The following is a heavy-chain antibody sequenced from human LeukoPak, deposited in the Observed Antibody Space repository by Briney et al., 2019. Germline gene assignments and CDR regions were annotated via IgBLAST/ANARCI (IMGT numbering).Heavy chain of an antibody. CDR3: ARDRPPGGGYYYYGMDV. J-gene: IGHJ6*02. CDR2: IYSGGST. V-gene: IGHV3-53*04. CDR1: GFTVSSNY. D-gene: IGHD3-16*01. Sequence: GGSLRLSCAASGFTVSSNYMSWVRQAPGEGLEWVSVIYSGGSTYYADSVKGRFTISRHNSKNTLYLQMNSLRAEDTAVYYCARDRPPGGGYYYYGMDVWGQGTTVTVSS.